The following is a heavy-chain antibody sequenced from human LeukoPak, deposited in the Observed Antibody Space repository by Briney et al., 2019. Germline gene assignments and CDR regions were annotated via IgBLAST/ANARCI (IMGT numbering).Heavy chain of an antibody. J-gene: IGHJ5*01. V-gene: IGHV3-72*01. CDR2: TRNKANSYST. CDR3: TRDYRYSSGWFGY. CDR1: GFIFSDHF. Sequence: GGSLRLSCAASGFIFSDHFMDWVRQAPGKGLEWVGRTRNKANSYSTEYAASVQGRFTISRDDSKNSLYLQMNSLKTEDTAVYYCTRDYRYSSGWFGYWGQGTLVTVSS. D-gene: IGHD6-19*01.